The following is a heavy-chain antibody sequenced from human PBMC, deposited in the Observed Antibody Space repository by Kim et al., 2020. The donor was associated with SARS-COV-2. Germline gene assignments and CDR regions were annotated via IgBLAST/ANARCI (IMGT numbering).Heavy chain of an antibody. D-gene: IGHD6-13*01. J-gene: IGHJ1*01. CDR3: AKEIAAAAPHFQH. CDR1: GFTFSSYG. Sequence: GGSLRLSCAASGFTFSSYGMHWVRQAPGKGLEWVAVISYDGSNKYYADSVKGRFTISRDNSKNTLYLQMNSLRAEDTAVYYCAKEIAAAAPHFQHWGQGTLVTVSS. CDR2: ISYDGSNK. V-gene: IGHV3-30*18.